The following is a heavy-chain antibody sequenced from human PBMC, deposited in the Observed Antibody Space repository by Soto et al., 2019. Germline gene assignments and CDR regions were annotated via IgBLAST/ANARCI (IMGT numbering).Heavy chain of an antibody. V-gene: IGHV3-21*01. J-gene: IGHJ4*02. CDR1: GFTFSSYS. CDR2: ISSSSSYM. D-gene: IGHD4-17*01. CDR3: ARVLPADYGDEYSDY. Sequence: EVQLVESGGGLVKPGGSLRLSCAASGFTFSSYSMIWVRQAPGKGLEWVSSISSSSSYMYYADSVKGRFTISRDNAKNSLYLQMNSLRAEDTAVYYCARVLPADYGDEYSDYWGQGTLVTVSS.